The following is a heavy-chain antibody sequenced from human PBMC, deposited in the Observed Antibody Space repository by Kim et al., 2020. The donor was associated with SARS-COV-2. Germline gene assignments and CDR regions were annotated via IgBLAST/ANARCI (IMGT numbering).Heavy chain of an antibody. V-gene: IGHV3-33*01. J-gene: IGHJ2*01. CDR1: GFTFSSYG. Sequence: GGSLRLSCAASGFTFSSYGMHWVRQAPGKGLAWVAVIWYDGGNKYYADSVKGRFTISRDNSKNTLYLQMNSLRAEDTAVYYCSRGNDWYFDLWGRGTLVTVSS. CDR3: SRGNDWYFDL. CDR2: IWYDGGNK.